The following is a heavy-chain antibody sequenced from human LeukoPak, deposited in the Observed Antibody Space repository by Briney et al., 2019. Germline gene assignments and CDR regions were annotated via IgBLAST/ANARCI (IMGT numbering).Heavy chain of an antibody. V-gene: IGHV4-39*01. CDR3: ARHISVGATEAIDY. J-gene: IGHJ4*02. CDR2: IYYSGST. Sequence: SETLSLTCTVSGGSTSSSSYYWGWIRQPPGKGLEWIGSIYYSGSTYCNPSLKSRVTISVDTSKNQFSLKLSSVTAADSAVYYCARHISVGATEAIDYWDQGSLVTVSS. CDR1: GGSTSSSSYY. D-gene: IGHD1-26*01.